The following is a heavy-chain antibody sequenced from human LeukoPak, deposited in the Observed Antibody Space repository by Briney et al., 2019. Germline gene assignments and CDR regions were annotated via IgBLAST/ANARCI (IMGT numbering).Heavy chain of an antibody. J-gene: IGHJ4*02. CDR2: IHSSGST. Sequence: SETLSLTCSVSGGSISNNYWSWIRQSPEKALEWIGYIHSSGSTDYNPSFKSRVVVSVDTSKNQFSLKLYSVTAADTAVYYCARHGLKLVGASTIYFDNWGQGTLVTVSS. D-gene: IGHD1-26*01. V-gene: IGHV4-59*08. CDR1: GGSISNNY. CDR3: ARHGLKLVGASTIYFDN.